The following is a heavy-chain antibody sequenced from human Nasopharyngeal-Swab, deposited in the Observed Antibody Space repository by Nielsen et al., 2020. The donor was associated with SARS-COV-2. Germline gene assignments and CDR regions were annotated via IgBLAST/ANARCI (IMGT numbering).Heavy chain of an antibody. D-gene: IGHD5-24*01. Sequence: SLKISCAASGFTFDDYAMHWVRQAPGKGLEWVSGISWNSGSIGYADSVKGRFTISRDNAKNSLYLQMNSLRAEDTALYYCAKDGPGRSTIGYYYYYMDVWGKGTTVTVFS. V-gene: IGHV3-9*01. CDR1: GFTFDDYA. CDR2: ISWNSGSI. J-gene: IGHJ6*03. CDR3: AKDGPGRSTIGYYYYYMDV.